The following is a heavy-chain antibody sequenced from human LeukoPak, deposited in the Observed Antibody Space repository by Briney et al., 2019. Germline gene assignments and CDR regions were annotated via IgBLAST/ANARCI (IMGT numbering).Heavy chain of an antibody. CDR1: GGSISSYY. CDR3: ASGSWFDY. CDR2: IYYSGST. V-gene: IGHV4-59*01. Sequence: SETLSLTCTVSGGSISSYYWSWTRQPPGKGLEWIGYIYYSGSTNYNPSLKSRVTISVDTSKNQFSLKLSSVTAADTAVYYCASGSWFDYWGQGTLVTVSS. D-gene: IGHD1-26*01. J-gene: IGHJ4*02.